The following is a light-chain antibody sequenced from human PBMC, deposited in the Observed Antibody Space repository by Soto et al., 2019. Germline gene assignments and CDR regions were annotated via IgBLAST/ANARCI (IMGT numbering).Light chain of an antibody. J-gene: IGKJ1*01. CDR2: AAS. CDR1: QSISSY. CDR3: QQRYSAPPWT. Sequence: DIQMTQSPSSLSASVGDRVTITCRASQSISSYLNWYQQKPGKAPNLLIYAASSLQSGVPSRFSGSGSGTDFTLTISSLQPEDFATYYCQQRYSAPPWTFGQGTKVEIK. V-gene: IGKV1-39*01.